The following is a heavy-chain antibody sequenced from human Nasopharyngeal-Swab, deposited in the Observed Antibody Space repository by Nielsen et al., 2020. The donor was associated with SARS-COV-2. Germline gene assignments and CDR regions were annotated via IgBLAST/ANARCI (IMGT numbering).Heavy chain of an antibody. CDR1: GFTFDDYA. Sequence: GGSLRLSCAASGFTFDDYAMHWVRQAPGKGLEWVSGISWNSGSIGYADSVKGRFTISRDNAKNSLYLQMNSLRAEDTALYYCAKDTGHYYGSGLHDAFDIWGQETMVTVSS. D-gene: IGHD3-10*01. CDR3: AKDTGHYYGSGLHDAFDI. J-gene: IGHJ3*02. CDR2: ISWNSGSI. V-gene: IGHV3-9*01.